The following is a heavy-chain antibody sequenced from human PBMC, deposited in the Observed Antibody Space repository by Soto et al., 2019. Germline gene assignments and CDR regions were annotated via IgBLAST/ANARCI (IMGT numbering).Heavy chain of an antibody. Sequence: SETLSLTCTVSGGSISSYYWSWIRQPPGKGLEWIGYIYYSGSTNYNPSLKSRVTISVDTSKNQFSLKLSSVTAADTAEYYYARGARCISTSCYARGYYYSYYYMDVWGKGTRFTVPS. D-gene: IGHD2-2*01. CDR1: GGSISSYY. J-gene: IGHJ6*03. V-gene: IGHV4-59*08. CDR2: IYYSGST. CDR3: ARGARCISTSCYARGYYYSYYYMDV.